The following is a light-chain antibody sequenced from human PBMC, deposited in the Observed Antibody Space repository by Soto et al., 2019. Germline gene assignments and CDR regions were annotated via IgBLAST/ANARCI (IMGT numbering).Light chain of an antibody. CDR3: LPKDFYPFT. CDR2: AAS. Sequence: AIQMTQSPSSLSASVGDRVTITCRASQGIRNDLDWFQQKPGKAPKLLIYAASNLQSGVPARFSGSGSGTDFTLTISSLQPEDFATYYCLPKDFYPFTVGPGTKVDIK. CDR1: QGIRND. J-gene: IGKJ3*01. V-gene: IGKV1-6*01.